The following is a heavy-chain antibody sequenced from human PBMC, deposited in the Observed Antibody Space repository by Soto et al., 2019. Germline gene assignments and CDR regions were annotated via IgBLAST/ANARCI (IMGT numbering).Heavy chain of an antibody. D-gene: IGHD2-2*01. V-gene: IGHV1-2*02. Sequence: QVQLVQSGAEVKKPGASVKVSCKASGYTFTGYYMHWVRQAPGQGLEWMGWINPNSGGTNYAQKFQGRDTMTRDTSISTAYMELSRLRSDDTAVYYCATVFADIVVVPAASGMDVWGQGTTVTVSS. J-gene: IGHJ6*02. CDR2: INPNSGGT. CDR1: GYTFTGYY. CDR3: ATVFADIVVVPAASGMDV.